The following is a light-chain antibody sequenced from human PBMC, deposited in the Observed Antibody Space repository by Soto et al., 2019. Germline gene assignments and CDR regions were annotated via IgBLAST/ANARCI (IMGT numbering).Light chain of an antibody. CDR2: GAS. V-gene: IGKV3-15*01. Sequence: EIVMTQSPATLSVSPGERATLSCRASQSVNSSLAWYQQKPGQAPRLLIYGASTRATGIPARFSGSGSGTEFTLTITRLQSEDFAVYYWQQYDNWPLTFGGGTNVEIK. CDR3: QQYDNWPLT. CDR1: QSVNSS. J-gene: IGKJ4*01.